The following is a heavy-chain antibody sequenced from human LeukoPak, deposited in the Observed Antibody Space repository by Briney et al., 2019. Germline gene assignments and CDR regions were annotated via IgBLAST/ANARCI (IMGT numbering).Heavy chain of an antibody. Sequence: GGSLRLSCATSRFTSSSYSKHWARHPPGKGREWVAVLSYDGSNKYYADSVKGRVTISRDNSKNALYRQMNSVRAEDMAVYYCARDGVTLVVQAAHWGMDVWGQGTAVTVSS. V-gene: IGHV3-33*05. CDR1: RFTSSSYS. J-gene: IGHJ6*02. CDR3: ARDGVTLVVQAAHWGMDV. D-gene: IGHD2-2*01. CDR2: LSYDGSNK.